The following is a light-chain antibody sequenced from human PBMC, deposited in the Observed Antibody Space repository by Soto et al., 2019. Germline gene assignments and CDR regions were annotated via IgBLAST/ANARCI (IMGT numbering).Light chain of an antibody. V-gene: IGKV1-5*01. CDR3: KRYNSYPIT. Sequence: DIQMTQSPSTLSASVGDRVTITCRASRSISSWLAWYQQKPGKAPKLLIYDASSLESGVPSRFSGSGSGTEFTLTISSLQPDDFATYYCKRYNSYPITFGQGTRLEIK. J-gene: IGKJ5*01. CDR1: RSISSW. CDR2: DAS.